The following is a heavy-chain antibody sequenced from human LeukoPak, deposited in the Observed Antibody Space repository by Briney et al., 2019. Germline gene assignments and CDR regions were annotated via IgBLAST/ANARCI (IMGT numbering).Heavy chain of an antibody. CDR3: ARDFSSSSTVYYYCYRDV. CDR1: GFSIGTGYY. Sequence: PSQTLSLTCSVSGFSIGTGYYLAWISQPPGKGLEWIDTISYSGTTYHSPSLKSRVTISLNTSKNQFSLKLSSVTAADTAIYYCARDFSSSSTVYYYCYRDVWGKGTTVTVSS. CDR2: ISYSGTT. J-gene: IGHJ6*03. V-gene: IGHV4-38-2*02. D-gene: IGHD6-6*01.